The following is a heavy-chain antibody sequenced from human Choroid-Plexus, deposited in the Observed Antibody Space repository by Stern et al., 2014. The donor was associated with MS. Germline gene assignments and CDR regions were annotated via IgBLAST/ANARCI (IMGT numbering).Heavy chain of an antibody. J-gene: IGHJ5*02. V-gene: IGHV4-30-2*01. Sequence: VQLVESGSGLVKPSQTLSLTCSVSGYSITSAAFSWTWIRQAPGKGLEWIGYRYFGGSPPYNPAPRSPVNIPVNPPKNQFSLRLTSVTAADTAVYYCARGRSRVHPPLDPWGQGTLVTVSS. CDR2: RYFGGSP. CDR3: ARGRSRVHPPLDP. D-gene: IGHD2-2*01. CDR1: GYSITSAAFS.